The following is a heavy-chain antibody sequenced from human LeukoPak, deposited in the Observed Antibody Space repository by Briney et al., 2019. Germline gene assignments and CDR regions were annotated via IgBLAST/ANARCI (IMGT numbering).Heavy chain of an antibody. D-gene: IGHD6-6*01. CDR3: ARASLDPENWFDP. Sequence: SVKVSCKASGGTFSSYAISWVRQAPGQGLEWMGGIIPIFGTANYAQKFQGRVTITAVESTSTAYMELSSLRSEDTAVYYCARASLDPENWFDPWGQGTLVTVSS. V-gene: IGHV1-69*13. CDR2: IIPIFGTA. J-gene: IGHJ5*02. CDR1: GGTFSSYA.